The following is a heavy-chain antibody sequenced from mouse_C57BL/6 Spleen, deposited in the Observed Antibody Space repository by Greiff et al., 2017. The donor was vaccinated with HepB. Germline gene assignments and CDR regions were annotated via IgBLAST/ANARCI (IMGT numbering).Heavy chain of an antibody. CDR1: GFTFTDYY. J-gene: IGHJ1*03. V-gene: IGHV7-3*01. D-gene: IGHD2-3*01. Sequence: EVQLVESGGGLVQPGGSLSLSCAASGFTFTDYYMSWVRQPPGKALEWLGFIRNKANGYTTEYSASVKGRFTISRDNSQSSLYRQMNALRAEDSATDYWARCGYYEYCDVWGTGTTVTVSS. CDR2: IRNKANGYTT. CDR3: ARCGYYEYCDV.